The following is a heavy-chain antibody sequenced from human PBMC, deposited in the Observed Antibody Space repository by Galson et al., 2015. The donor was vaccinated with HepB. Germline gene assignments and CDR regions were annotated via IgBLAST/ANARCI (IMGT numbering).Heavy chain of an antibody. J-gene: IGHJ6*02. Sequence: SVKVSCKASGYTFASYGISWVRQAPGQGLEWMGWISAYNGNTNYAQKLQGRVTMTTDTSTSTAYMELRSLRSDDTAVYYCARAAETGYSSSWLGDYYYGMDVWGQGTTVTVSS. CDR1: GYTFASYG. V-gene: IGHV1-18*04. CDR3: ARAAETGYSSSWLGDYYYGMDV. CDR2: ISAYNGNT. D-gene: IGHD6-13*01.